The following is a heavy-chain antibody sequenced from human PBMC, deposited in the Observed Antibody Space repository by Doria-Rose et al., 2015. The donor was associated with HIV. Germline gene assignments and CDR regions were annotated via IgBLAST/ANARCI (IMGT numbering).Heavy chain of an antibody. CDR3: ARIKSSRWYHKYYFDF. CDR1: GVSLSSPGVG. CDR2: IFSDDER. D-gene: IGHD6-13*01. Sequence: QITLKESGPVLVKPTETLTLTCTVSGVSLSSPGVGVSWIRQPPGKALEWLANIFSDDERSYKTSLKSRLTISRGTSKSPVVLTMTDMDPVDTATYYCARIKSSRWYHKYYFDFWGQGTLVIVSA. J-gene: IGHJ4*02. V-gene: IGHV2-26*01.